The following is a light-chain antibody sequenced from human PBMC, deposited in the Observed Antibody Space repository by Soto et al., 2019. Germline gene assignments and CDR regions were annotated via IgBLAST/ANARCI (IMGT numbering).Light chain of an antibody. CDR2: DAS. Sequence: IVLTQSPATLSLSPGERATLSCRASQTVNKLAWYRQKPGQVPRLLIYDASNRAAGIPARFSGSGSGTDFTLTISRLEAEDFAVYYCQGSRTFGRGTRLDI. V-gene: IGKV3-11*01. J-gene: IGKJ5*01. CDR3: QGSRT. CDR1: QTVNK.